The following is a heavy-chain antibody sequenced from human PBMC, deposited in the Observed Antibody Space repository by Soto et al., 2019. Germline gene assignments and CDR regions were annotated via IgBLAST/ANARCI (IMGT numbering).Heavy chain of an antibody. J-gene: IGHJ6*02. CDR1: GGTFSSYA. D-gene: IGHD2-15*01. V-gene: IGHV1-69*01. CDR2: IIPIFGTA. Sequence: QVQLVQSGAEVKKPGSSVKVSCKAPGGTFSSYAISWVRQAPGQGLEWMGGIIPIFGTANYAQKFQGRVTITADAPTSTGYMELSSLRSEDTAVYYCARSQGGSSSLDIYYYYYYGMDVWGQGTTVTVSS. CDR3: ARSQGGSSSLDIYYYYYYGMDV.